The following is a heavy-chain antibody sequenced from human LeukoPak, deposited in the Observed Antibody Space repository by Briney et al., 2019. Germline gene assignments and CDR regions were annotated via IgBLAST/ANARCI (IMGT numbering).Heavy chain of an antibody. CDR3: ARLKRLSGWYSDAFDI. D-gene: IGHD6-19*01. CDR2: INTNTGNP. Sequence: ASVKVSCKASGYTFTSYAMNWVRQAPGQGLEWMGWINTNTGNPTYAQGFTGRFVFSLDTSVSTAYLQISSLKAEDTAVYYCARLKRLSGWYSDAFDIWGQGTMVTVSS. CDR1: GYTFTSYA. V-gene: IGHV7-4-1*02. J-gene: IGHJ3*02.